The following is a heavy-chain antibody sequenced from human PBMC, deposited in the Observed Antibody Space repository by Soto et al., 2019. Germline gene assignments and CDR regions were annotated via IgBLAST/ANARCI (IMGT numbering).Heavy chain of an antibody. CDR2: ISGSGGST. CDR3: AKYSGRGWYPPPGF. J-gene: IGHJ4*02. V-gene: IGHV3-23*01. Sequence: EVQLLESGGGLVQPGGSLRLSCAASGFTFSSYAMSWVRQAPGKGLEWVSAISGSGGSTYYADSVKGRFTIARDNSKNTLYLQMNSLRAEVRAVYYCAKYSGRGWYPPPGFWGQGTLVTVSS. D-gene: IGHD6-19*01. CDR1: GFTFSSYA.